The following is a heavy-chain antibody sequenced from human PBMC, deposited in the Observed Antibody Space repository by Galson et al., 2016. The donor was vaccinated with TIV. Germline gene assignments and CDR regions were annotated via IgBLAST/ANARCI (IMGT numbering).Heavy chain of an antibody. CDR3: ACPPTCGNVYHYYMDV. Sequence: SVKVSCKASGGSFMNYAVSWLRQAPGQGLEWMGRIIPIFGTGNYAQKFQGIVTITADIFASTASMGLSSLTSDDTAGYYCACPPTCGNVYHYYMDVWGKGTAVTVSS. V-gene: IGHV1-69*06. J-gene: IGHJ6*03. CDR1: GGSFMNYA. CDR2: IIPIFGTG. D-gene: IGHD1-14*01.